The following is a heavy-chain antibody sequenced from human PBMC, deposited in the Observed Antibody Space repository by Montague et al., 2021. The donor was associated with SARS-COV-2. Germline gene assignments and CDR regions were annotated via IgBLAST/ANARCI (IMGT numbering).Heavy chain of an antibody. D-gene: IGHD4-17*01. Sequence: SETLSLTCAVYGGSFSGYYWSWVRQPPGKGLEWIGEINHSGSTNYNPSLKRRATISVDTSKNQFSLKLSSVTAADTSVNYCARGRTVTTFYYYYYGMDVWGHGTTVSVS. CDR3: ARGRTVTTFYYYYYGMDV. CDR1: GGSFSGYY. V-gene: IGHV4-34*01. J-gene: IGHJ6*02. CDR2: INHSGST.